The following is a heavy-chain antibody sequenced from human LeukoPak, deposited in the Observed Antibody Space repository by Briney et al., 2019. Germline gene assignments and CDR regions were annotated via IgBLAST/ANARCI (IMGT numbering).Heavy chain of an antibody. CDR2: INAGNGNT. CDR1: GYTFTSYA. V-gene: IGHV1-3*01. Sequence: ASVKVFCKASGYTFTSYAMHWVRQAPGQRLEWMGWINAGNGNTKYSQKFQGRVTITRDTSASTAYMELSSLRSEDTAVYYCARGWLRNWFDPWGQGTLVTVSS. D-gene: IGHD5-12*01. CDR3: ARGWLRNWFDP. J-gene: IGHJ5*02.